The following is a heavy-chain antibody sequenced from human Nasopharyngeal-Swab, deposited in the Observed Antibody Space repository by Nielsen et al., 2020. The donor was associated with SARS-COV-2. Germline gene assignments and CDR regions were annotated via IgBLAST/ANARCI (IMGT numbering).Heavy chain of an antibody. CDR1: GGPISRYF. CDR2: ISYSGRP. D-gene: IGHD2-2*01. Sequence: SETLSLTCTVSGGPISRYFWSWIRQPPGKRREWIGSISYSGRPNYNPSLKSRVSFSVDTPKNQFSLKLSTVTAADTAVYYCARHVGYCSTTSCSLPDSWGQGTLVTVSS. J-gene: IGHJ4*02. CDR3: ARHVGYCSTTSCSLPDS. V-gene: IGHV4-59*08.